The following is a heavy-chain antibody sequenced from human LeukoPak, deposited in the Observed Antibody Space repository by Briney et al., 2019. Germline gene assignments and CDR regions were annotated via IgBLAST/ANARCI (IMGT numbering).Heavy chain of an antibody. V-gene: IGHV4-59*08. CDR1: CGSINDYY. J-gene: IGHJ4*02. Sequence: SETLSLTCTISCGSINDYYWSWIRQPAGKGLEWIGYVLYSGTTNYNPSLKSRVSISLDTSKNQFSLMVNSVTAADTAVYFCAGQQLERGEAHWGQGTLVIVSS. D-gene: IGHD1-1*01. CDR2: VLYSGTT. CDR3: AGQQLERGEAH.